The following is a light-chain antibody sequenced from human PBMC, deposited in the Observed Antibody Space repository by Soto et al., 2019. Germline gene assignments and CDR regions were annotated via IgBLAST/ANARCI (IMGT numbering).Light chain of an antibody. CDR1: QSVSNY. Sequence: IQMTQSPSSLSASVGDKVTITCRAGQSVSNYVNWYQHKPGKPPNLSIYVASSLQSGVPSRFSGSGSGTDFTLTISSLQPEDVATYYCQQGATYPTFGGGTKVDIK. CDR3: QQGATYPT. CDR2: VAS. V-gene: IGKV1-39*01. J-gene: IGKJ4*01.